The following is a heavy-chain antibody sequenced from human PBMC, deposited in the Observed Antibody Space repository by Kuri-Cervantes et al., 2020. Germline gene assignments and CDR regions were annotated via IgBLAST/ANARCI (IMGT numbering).Heavy chain of an antibody. Sequence: GESLKISCAAPGFTFSSYSMNWVRQAPGKGLEWVSSISSSSSYIYYADSVKGRFTISRDNAKNSLYLQMNSLRAEDTAVYYCARDRTSVVDPFDYWGQGTLVTVSS. D-gene: IGHD2-15*01. CDR2: ISSSSSYI. CDR1: GFTFSSYS. CDR3: ARDRTSVVDPFDY. J-gene: IGHJ4*02. V-gene: IGHV3-21*01.